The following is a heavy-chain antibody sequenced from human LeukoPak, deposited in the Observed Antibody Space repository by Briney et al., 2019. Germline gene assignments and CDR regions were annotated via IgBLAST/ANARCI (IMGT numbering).Heavy chain of an antibody. Sequence: AGGSLRLSCAASGFTFSSYSMNWVRQAPGKGLEWVSSISSSSSYIYYADSVKGRFTISRDNAKNSLYLQMNSLRAEDTAVYYCASDPYDTGLIVATPYWGQGTLVTVSS. V-gene: IGHV3-21*01. CDR1: GFTFSSYS. CDR2: ISSSSSYI. CDR3: ASDPYDTGLIVATPY. J-gene: IGHJ4*02. D-gene: IGHD5-12*01.